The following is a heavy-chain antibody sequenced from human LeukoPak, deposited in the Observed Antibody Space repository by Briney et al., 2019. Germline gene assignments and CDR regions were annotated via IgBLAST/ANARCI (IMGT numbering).Heavy chain of an antibody. J-gene: IGHJ5*02. D-gene: IGHD3-9*01. CDR1: GFTVSNNY. Sequence: PGGSLRLSCAASGFTVSNNYMTWVRQAPGKGLEWVSVIYSGNRTKYADSVKGRFIISRDNSKNTLLFQMNSLRAEDTAVYYCARGGITGYYYWFDPWGQGTLVTVSS. CDR3: ARGGITGYYYWFDP. CDR2: IYSGNRT. V-gene: IGHV3-66*01.